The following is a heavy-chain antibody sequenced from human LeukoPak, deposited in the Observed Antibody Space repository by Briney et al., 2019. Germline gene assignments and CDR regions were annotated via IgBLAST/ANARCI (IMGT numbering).Heavy chain of an antibody. CDR3: ARSCGGDCYDAFDI. V-gene: IGHV1-2*02. J-gene: IGHJ3*02. CDR1: GYTFTDYY. D-gene: IGHD2-21*02. Sequence: GASVKVSCKASGYTFTDYYIHWVRQAPGQGLEWMGWINCKSGATSYAQKFRGRVTMTKDRPIKTAYMELSRLRSDDTAVYYCARSCGGDCYDAFDIWGQGTMVTVSS. CDR2: INCKSGAT.